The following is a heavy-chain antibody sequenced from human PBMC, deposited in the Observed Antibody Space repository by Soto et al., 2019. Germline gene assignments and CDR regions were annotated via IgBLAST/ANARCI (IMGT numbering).Heavy chain of an antibody. J-gene: IGHJ4*02. CDR1: GFTFRNYC. CDR3: ARDLTSFNSDDSSSYLH. V-gene: IGHV3-33*01. CDR2: IWYGGSDK. Sequence: PGGSLRLSCAASGFTFRNYCMHWVRQAPGKGLEWVAVIWYGGSDKYYADSVKGRFTISRDNSKNTLYLQMNSLRAEDTAVYYCARDLTSFNSDDSSSYLHWGQGTLVTVSS. D-gene: IGHD3-22*01.